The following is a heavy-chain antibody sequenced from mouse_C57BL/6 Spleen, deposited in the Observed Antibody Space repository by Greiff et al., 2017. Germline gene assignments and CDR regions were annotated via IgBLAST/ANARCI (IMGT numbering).Heavy chain of an antibody. D-gene: IGHD3-1*01. Sequence: VKLVESGPGLVAPSQSLSITCTVSGFSLTSYGVDWDRLPPGRGQDWLGVIWGGGRTKYNSALMSTLSISKDNSKSQVFLKMSSLQTDDTSMYYCAKHEGVGFYAMDYWGQGTSVTGSS. CDR2: IWGGGRT. CDR1: GFSLTSYG. CDR3: AKHEGVGFYAMDY. J-gene: IGHJ4*01. V-gene: IGHV2-9*01.